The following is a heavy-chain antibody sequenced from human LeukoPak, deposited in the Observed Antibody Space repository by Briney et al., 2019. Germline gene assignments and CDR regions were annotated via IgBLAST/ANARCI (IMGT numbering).Heavy chain of an antibody. CDR1: GFTFSSYG. CDR3: ARGSHPPDY. J-gene: IGHJ4*02. Sequence: GGSLRLSCAASGFTFSSYGMHWVRQAPGKGLEWVAVIWYDGSNKHYADSVKGRFTISRDNSKDTLYLQMNSLRAEDTAVYYCARGSHPPDYWGQGTLVTVSS. V-gene: IGHV3-33*01. CDR2: IWYDGSNK.